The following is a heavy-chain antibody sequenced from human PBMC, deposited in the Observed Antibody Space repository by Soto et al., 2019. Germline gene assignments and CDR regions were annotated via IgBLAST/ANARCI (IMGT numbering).Heavy chain of an antibody. CDR2: IYSGGST. V-gene: IGHV3-53*01. J-gene: IGHJ4*02. CDR1: GFTVSSNY. Sequence: LRLSCAASGFTVSSNYMSWVRQAPGKGLEWVSVIYSGGSTYYADSVKGRFTISRDNSKNTLYLQMNSLRAEDTAVYYCATFPPSTYYYDSSGYYPDDYWGQGTLVTVS. D-gene: IGHD3-22*01. CDR3: ATFPPSTYYYDSSGYYPDDY.